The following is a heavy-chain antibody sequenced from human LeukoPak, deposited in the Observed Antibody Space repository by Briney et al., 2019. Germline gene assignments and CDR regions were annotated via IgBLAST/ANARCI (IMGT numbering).Heavy chain of an antibody. D-gene: IGHD2-2*01. J-gene: IGHJ5*02. Sequence: SETLSLTCTVSGGSISSYYWSWIRQPPGKGLEWIGYIYYSGSTNYNPFLKSRVTISVDTSKNQFSLKLSSVTAADTAVYYCARELYCSSTSCHGVWFDPWGQGTLVTVSS. CDR3: ARELYCSSTSCHGVWFDP. V-gene: IGHV4-59*01. CDR2: IYYSGST. CDR1: GGSISSYY.